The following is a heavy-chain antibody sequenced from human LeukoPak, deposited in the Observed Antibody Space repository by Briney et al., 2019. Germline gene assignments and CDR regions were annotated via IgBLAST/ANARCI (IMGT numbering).Heavy chain of an antibody. CDR2: TYYRSKWYN. D-gene: IGHD6-19*01. CDR1: GDSVSSNSAA. Sequence: SQTLSLTCAISGDSVSSNSAAWNWIRQSPSRGLEWLGRTYYRSKWYNDYAVSVKSRITINPDTSKNQFSLQLNSVTPEDTAVYYCAREDWGSGWYGGRVYYYYYYYMDVWGKGTTVTISS. CDR3: AREDWGSGWYGGRVYYYYYYYMDV. V-gene: IGHV6-1*01. J-gene: IGHJ6*03.